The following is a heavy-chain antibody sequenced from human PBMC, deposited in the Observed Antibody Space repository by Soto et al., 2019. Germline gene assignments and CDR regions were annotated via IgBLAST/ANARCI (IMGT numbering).Heavy chain of an antibody. CDR1: GFTFSSYG. V-gene: IGHV3-30*18. D-gene: IGHD3-3*01. J-gene: IGHJ4*02. Sequence: GGSLRLSCAASGFTFSSYGMHWVRQAPGKGLEWVAVISYDGSNKYYADSVKGRFTISRDNSKNTLYLQMNSLRAEDTAVYYCAKALRKFTIFGVDFDYWGQGTLVTVSS. CDR3: AKALRKFTIFGVDFDY. CDR2: ISYDGSNK.